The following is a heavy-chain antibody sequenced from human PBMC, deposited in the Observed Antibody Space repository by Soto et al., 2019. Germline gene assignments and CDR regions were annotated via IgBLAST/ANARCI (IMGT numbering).Heavy chain of an antibody. V-gene: IGHV4-31*03. CDR1: GGSISSGGYY. J-gene: IGHJ4*02. CDR2: IYYSGST. D-gene: IGHD3-22*01. Sequence: PSETLSLTCTVSGGSISSGGYYWSWIRQHPGKGLEWIGYIYYSGSTYYNPSLKSRVTISVDTSKNQFSLKLSSVTAADTAVYYCARARLVKYYYDSSGYVNWGKGTLVTVSS. CDR3: ARARLVKYYYDSSGYVN.